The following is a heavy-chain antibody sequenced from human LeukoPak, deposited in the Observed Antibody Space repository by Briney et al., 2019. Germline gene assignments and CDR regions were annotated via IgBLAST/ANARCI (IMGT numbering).Heavy chain of an antibody. Sequence: GGSLRLSCAASGFTFSSYWMHWVRQAPGKGLVWVSRINSDGSSTSYADSVKGRFTISRDNAKNTLYLQMNSLRAEDTAVYYCARGAYCSSTSCYNGEIDYWGQGTLVTVSS. D-gene: IGHD2-2*02. CDR3: ARGAYCSSTSCYNGEIDY. CDR1: GFTFSSYW. J-gene: IGHJ4*02. V-gene: IGHV3-74*01. CDR2: INSDGSST.